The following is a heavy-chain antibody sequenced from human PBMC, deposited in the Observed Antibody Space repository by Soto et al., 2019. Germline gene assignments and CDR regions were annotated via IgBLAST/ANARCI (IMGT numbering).Heavy chain of an antibody. CDR1: GGTFSSYA. D-gene: IGHD6-19*01. V-gene: IGHV1-69*01. CDR3: ARAGAFIAVAGDPTPVYYGMDV. J-gene: IGHJ6*02. Sequence: QVQLVQSGAEVKKPGSSVKVSCKASGGTFSSYAISWVRQAPGQGLEWMGGIIPIFGTANYAQKFQGRVTITADESTSTAYMELSSLRSEDTAVYYCARAGAFIAVAGDPTPVYYGMDVWGQGTTVTVSS. CDR2: IIPIFGTA.